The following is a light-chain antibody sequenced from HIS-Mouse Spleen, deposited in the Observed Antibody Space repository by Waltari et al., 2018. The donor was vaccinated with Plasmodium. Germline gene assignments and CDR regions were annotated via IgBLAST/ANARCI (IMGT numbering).Light chain of an antibody. J-gene: IGKJ4*01. V-gene: IGKV3-20*01. Sequence: EIVLTQSPGTLSLSPGERATLSCRASQSVSSSYLAWYQQKPCQAHRLLIYGASSRATGIPDRFSGSGSVTDGTLTISRREPEDFAVYYCQQYGSSPVTFGGGTKVEIK. CDR1: QSVSSSY. CDR3: QQYGSSPVT. CDR2: GAS.